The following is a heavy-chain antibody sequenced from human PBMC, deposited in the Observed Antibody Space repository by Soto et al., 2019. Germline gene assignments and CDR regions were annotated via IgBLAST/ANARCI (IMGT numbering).Heavy chain of an antibody. CDR3: ARGFHPYSSSWGY. CDR2: INHSGST. J-gene: IGHJ4*02. Sequence: SETLSLTCAVYGGSFSGYYWSWIRQPPGKGLEWIGEINHSGSTNYNPSLKSRVTISVDTSKNQFSLKLSSVTAADTAVYYCARGFHPYSSSWGYWGQGTLVTVSS. V-gene: IGHV4-34*01. D-gene: IGHD6-13*01. CDR1: GGSFSGYY.